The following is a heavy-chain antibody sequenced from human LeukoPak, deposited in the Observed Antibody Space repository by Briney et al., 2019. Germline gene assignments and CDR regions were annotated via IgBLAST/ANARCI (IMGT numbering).Heavy chain of an antibody. V-gene: IGHV1-8*01. Sequence: ASVKVSCKASGYTFTSYEINWVRQATGQGLEWMGWMNPNSGNTGYAQKFQGRVTMTRNTSISTAYMELSSLRSEDTAVYYCARGLGGSDYYDSTGNWFDPWGQGTLVTVSS. D-gene: IGHD3-22*01. CDR1: GYTFTSYE. CDR2: MNPNSGNT. J-gene: IGHJ5*02. CDR3: ARGLGGSDYYDSTGNWFDP.